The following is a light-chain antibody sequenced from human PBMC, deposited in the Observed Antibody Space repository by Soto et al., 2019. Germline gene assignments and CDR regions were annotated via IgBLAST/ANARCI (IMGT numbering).Light chain of an antibody. Sequence: SYELTQPPSVSVSPGQTDRITCSGDALPKQYAYWYQQKPGQAPVLVIYKDSERPSGIPERFSGSSSGTTVTLTISGVQAEDEADYYCQSADSSGTYPGVVFGGGTQLTVL. CDR2: KDS. CDR3: QSADSSGTYPGVV. V-gene: IGLV3-25*03. J-gene: IGLJ2*01. CDR1: ALPKQY.